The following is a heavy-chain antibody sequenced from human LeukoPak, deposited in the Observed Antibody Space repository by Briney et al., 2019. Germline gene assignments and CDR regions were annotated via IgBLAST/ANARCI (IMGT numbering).Heavy chain of an antibody. D-gene: IGHD3-10*01. CDR3: ASLYGSGSYYSDY. V-gene: IGHV1-69*04. CDR1: GGTFSGYA. Sequence: GASVKVSCKASGGTFSGYAISWVRQAPGQGLEWMGRIIPILGIANYAQKFQGRVTITADKSTSTAYMELSSLRSEDTAVYYCASLYGSGSYYSDYWGQGTLVTVSS. CDR2: IIPILGIA. J-gene: IGHJ4*02.